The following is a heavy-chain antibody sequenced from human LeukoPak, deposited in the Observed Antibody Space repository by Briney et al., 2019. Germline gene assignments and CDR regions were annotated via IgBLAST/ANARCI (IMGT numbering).Heavy chain of an antibody. CDR2: IYYSGST. CDR1: GGSISSYY. D-gene: IGHD6-6*01. V-gene: IGHV4-59*01. CDR3: ARRFRYSSSTNYYMDV. Sequence: SETLSLTCTVSGGSISSYYWSWIRQPPGKGLEWIGNIYYSGSTNYNPSLKSRVTISVDTSKNQFSLKLSSVTAADTAVYYCARRFRYSSSTNYYMDVWGKGTTVTVSS. J-gene: IGHJ6*03.